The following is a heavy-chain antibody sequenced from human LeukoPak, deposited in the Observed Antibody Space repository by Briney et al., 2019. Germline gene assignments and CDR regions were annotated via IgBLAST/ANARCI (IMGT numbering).Heavy chain of an antibody. CDR2: IYYSGST. Sequence: SETLSLTCTVSGGSISSYYWSWIRQPPGKGLEWIGYIYYSGSTNYNPSLKSRVTISADTSKNQFSLILSSVTAADTAVYYCARGSSFGSSWYYFDYWGQGTLVTVSS. V-gene: IGHV4-59*01. CDR1: GGSISSYY. D-gene: IGHD6-13*01. J-gene: IGHJ4*02. CDR3: ARGSSFGSSWYYFDY.